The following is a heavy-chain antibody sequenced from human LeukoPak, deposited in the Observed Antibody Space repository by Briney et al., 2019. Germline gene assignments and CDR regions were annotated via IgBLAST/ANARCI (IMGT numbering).Heavy chain of an antibody. D-gene: IGHD2-2*01. J-gene: IGHJ5*02. V-gene: IGHV4-34*01. CDR2: INHSGST. CDR3: ARHRRNCSSTSCPTGFDP. CDR1: GGSFSGYY. Sequence: PSETLSLTCAVYGGSFSGYYWSWIRQPPGKGLEWIGEINHSGSTNYNPSLKSRVTISVDTSKNQFSLKLSSVTAADTAVYYCARHRRNCSSTSCPTGFDPWGQGTLVTVSS.